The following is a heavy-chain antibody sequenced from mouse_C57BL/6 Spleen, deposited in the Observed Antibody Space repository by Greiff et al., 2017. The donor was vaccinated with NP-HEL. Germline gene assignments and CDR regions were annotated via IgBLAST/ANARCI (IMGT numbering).Heavy chain of an antibody. J-gene: IGHJ4*01. CDR2: ISGGGGNT. V-gene: IGHV5-9*01. CDR1: GFTFSSYT. Sequence: EVQRVESGGGLVKPGGSLKLSCAASGFTFSSYTMSWVRQTPEKRLEWVATISGGGGNTYYPDSVKGRFTISRDNAKNTLYLQMSSLRSEDTALYYCARSYYSNYHAMDYWGQGTSVTVSS. CDR3: ARSYYSNYHAMDY. D-gene: IGHD2-5*01.